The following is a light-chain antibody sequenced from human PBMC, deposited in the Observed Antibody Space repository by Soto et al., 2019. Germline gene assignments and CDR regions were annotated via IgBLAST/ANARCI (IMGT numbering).Light chain of an antibody. CDR1: SSDVGSYNL. J-gene: IGLJ3*02. CDR3: CSYAGSWV. CDR2: EGS. V-gene: IGLV2-23*01. Sequence: QSALTQPASVSGSPGQWITISCTGTSSDVGSYNLVSWYQQHPGKAPKLMIYEGSKRPSGGSNRFSGSKSGNTASPTISGLQAEDYADYYCCSYAGSWVFGGGTKLTVL.